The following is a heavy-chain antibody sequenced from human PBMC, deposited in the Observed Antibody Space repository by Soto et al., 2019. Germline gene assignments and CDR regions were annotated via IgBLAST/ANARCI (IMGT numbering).Heavy chain of an antibody. Sequence: SLRLSCVGTGLNFDDFARHWVRQAPGKGLEWVSGITWNSRVLAYADSVKGRFTISRDNARNSLYLQMDSLRDEDTALYYCAKGRYDFWSPYYFDSWGQGTLVTVSS. D-gene: IGHD3-3*01. CDR2: ITWNSRVL. CDR1: GLNFDDFA. V-gene: IGHV3-9*01. CDR3: AKGRYDFWSPYYFDS. J-gene: IGHJ4*02.